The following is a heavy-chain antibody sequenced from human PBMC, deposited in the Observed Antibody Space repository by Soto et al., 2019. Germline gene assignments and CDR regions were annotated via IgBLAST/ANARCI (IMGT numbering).Heavy chain of an antibody. V-gene: IGHV4-39*01. D-gene: IGHD6-13*01. Sequence: QVQLQESGPGLVKPSETLSLTCIVSGASISSRSSYWGWIRQPPGKGLEWVGTFYSGSTYNNPSLKSRVTISVDTYKNQFSLKLSSVAAEDTAIYYCATTRGIAVGGSFDHWGQGTLVTVS. J-gene: IGHJ5*02. CDR1: GASISSRSSY. CDR2: FYSGST. CDR3: ATTRGIAVGGSFDH.